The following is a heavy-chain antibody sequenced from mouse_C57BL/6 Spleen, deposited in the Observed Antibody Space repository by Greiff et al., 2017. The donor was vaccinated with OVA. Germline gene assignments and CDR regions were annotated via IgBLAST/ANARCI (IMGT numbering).Heavy chain of an antibody. V-gene: IGHV1-55*01. Sequence: QVQLQQPGAELVKPGASVKMSCKASGYTFTSYWINWVKQRPGHGLEWIGDIYPGSGSTNYNEKFKSKATMTVDTSSSTADMQLSSLTSEDSAVDYCARWSAMISKDYVDYWGQGTTLTVSS. CDR3: ARWSAMISKDYVDY. CDR1: GYTFTSYW. J-gene: IGHJ2*01. D-gene: IGHD2-4*01. CDR2: IYPGSGST.